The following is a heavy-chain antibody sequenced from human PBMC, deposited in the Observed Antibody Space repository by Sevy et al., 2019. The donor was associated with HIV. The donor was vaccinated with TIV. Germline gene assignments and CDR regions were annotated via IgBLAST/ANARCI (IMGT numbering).Heavy chain of an antibody. D-gene: IGHD6-19*01. CDR2: INTDGRLT. J-gene: IGHJ4*02. CDR1: GFTFNKYY. Sequence: QLGGSLRLSCAASGFTFNKYYMHWVRQVPGKGLVWVSQINTDGRLTGYADSVEGRFSIYRDNSKNTLYVQMNSLRAEDTAVYYCAISSGWVLLYWGQGTLVTVSS. CDR3: AISSGWVLLY. V-gene: IGHV3-74*01.